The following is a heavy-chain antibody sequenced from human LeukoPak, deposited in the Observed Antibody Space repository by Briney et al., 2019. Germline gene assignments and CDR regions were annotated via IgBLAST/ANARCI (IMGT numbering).Heavy chain of an antibody. Sequence: SETLSLTCTVSGYSISSGYYWGWIRQPPGKGLEWIGSIYHSGSTYYNPSLKSRVTISVDTSKNQFSLKLSSVTAADTAVYYCASEGDYYDSSGYPNGAFDIWGQGTMVTVSS. CDR2: IYHSGST. CDR1: GYSISSGYY. D-gene: IGHD3-22*01. V-gene: IGHV4-38-2*02. J-gene: IGHJ3*02. CDR3: ASEGDYYDSSGYPNGAFDI.